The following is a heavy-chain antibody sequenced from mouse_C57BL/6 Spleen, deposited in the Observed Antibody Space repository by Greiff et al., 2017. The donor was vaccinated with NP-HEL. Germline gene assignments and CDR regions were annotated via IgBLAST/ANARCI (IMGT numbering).Heavy chain of an antibody. V-gene: IGHV1-74*01. CDR1: GYTFTSYW. D-gene: IGHD1-1*01. J-gene: IGHJ1*03. CDR3: AITLFIWYFDV. CDR2: IHPSDSDT. Sequence: QVQLKQPGAELVKPGASVKVSCKASGYTFTSYWMHWVKQRPGQGLEWIGRIHPSDSDTNYNQKFKGKATLTVDKSSSTAYMQLSSLTSEDSAVYYCAITLFIWYFDVWGTGTTVTVSS.